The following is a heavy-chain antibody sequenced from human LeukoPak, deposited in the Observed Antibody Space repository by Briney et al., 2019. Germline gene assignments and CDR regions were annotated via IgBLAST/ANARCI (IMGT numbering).Heavy chain of an antibody. Sequence: ASVKVSCKVCGYTLTELSMHWVQPAPGKGLEWMGGFDPEDGETIYAQKFQGRVTMTEDTSTDTAYMELSSLRSEDPAVYYCATVNFRSWYLFDYWGQGTLVTVSS. D-gene: IGHD6-13*01. J-gene: IGHJ4*02. CDR1: GYTLTELS. V-gene: IGHV1-24*01. CDR3: ATVNFRSWYLFDY. CDR2: FDPEDGET.